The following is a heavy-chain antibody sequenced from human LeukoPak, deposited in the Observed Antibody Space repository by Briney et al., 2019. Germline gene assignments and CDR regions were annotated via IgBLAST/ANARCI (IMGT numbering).Heavy chain of an antibody. Sequence: GGSLRLSCVASGFSFSSYWMSWVRQAPGKGLEWVANIKKDGSEEYYVDSVKGRFTVSRDNAKNSLYLQMNSLRAEDTAVYYCARDATDGMDVWGQGTTATVSS. CDR3: ARDATDGMDV. CDR1: GFSFSSYW. V-gene: IGHV3-7*03. J-gene: IGHJ6*02. CDR2: IKKDGSEE. D-gene: IGHD2-21*02.